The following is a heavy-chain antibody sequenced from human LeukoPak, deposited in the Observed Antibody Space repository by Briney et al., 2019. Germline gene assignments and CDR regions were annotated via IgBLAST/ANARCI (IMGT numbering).Heavy chain of an antibody. V-gene: IGHV3-30*03. J-gene: IGHJ3*02. D-gene: IGHD2-15*01. CDR1: GFKFSHFG. CDR3: ARAPRAQRRISYAFDI. Sequence: GRSLRLSCAASGFKFSHFGLHWVRQAPGKGLEWVAVISYDGSNKYYADSVKGRFTISRDNSKNTLYLQMNSLRAEDTAVYYCARAPRAQRRISYAFDIWGQGTMVTVSS. CDR2: ISYDGSNK.